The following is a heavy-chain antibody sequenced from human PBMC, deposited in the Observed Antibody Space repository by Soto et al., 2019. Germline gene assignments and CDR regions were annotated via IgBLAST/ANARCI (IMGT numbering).Heavy chain of an antibody. Sequence: SETLSLTCTVSGGSVSRGSYYWSLIRQPPGKGLEWIGYIYYSGSTNYNPSLKSRVTISVDTSKNQFSLELSSVTAADTAVYYCARDRAGGLRAYYYGLDVWGQGTTVTVSS. CDR1: GGSVSRGSYY. J-gene: IGHJ6*01. D-gene: IGHD4-17*01. CDR3: ARDRAGGLRAYYYGLDV. CDR2: IYYSGST. V-gene: IGHV4-61*01.